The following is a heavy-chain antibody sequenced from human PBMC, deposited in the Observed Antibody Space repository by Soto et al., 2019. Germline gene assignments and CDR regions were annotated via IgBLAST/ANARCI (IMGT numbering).Heavy chain of an antibody. CDR3: ARESEDLTSNFDY. CDR2: ISSTTNYI. V-gene: IGHV3-21*06. CDR1: GFTFTRYS. Sequence: GGSLRLSCAASGFTFTRYSMNWVRQAPGKGLEWVSSISSTTNYIYYGDSMKGRFTISRDNAKNSLYLEMNSLRAEDTSVYYCARESEDLTSNFDYWGQGTLVTVSS. J-gene: IGHJ4*02.